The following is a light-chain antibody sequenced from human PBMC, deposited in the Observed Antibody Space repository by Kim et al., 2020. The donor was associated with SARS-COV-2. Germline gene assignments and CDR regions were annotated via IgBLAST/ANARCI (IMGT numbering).Light chain of an antibody. V-gene: IGLV1-44*01. CDR1: NSNIGRNS. CDR2: NNN. Sequence: GQRVTISCSESNSNIGRNSVSWYQQFPGTAPKLLIYNNNRRPSGVPDRFSGSKSGTSASLAISGLQSEDEADYYCATWDDSLHGVIFGGGTQLTVL. CDR3: ATWDDSLHGVI. J-gene: IGLJ2*01.